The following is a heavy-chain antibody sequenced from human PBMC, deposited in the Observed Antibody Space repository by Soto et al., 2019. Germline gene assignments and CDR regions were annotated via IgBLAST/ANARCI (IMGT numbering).Heavy chain of an antibody. D-gene: IGHD6-19*01. V-gene: IGHV5-51*01. CDR1: GYSFTSYW. Sequence: PGESLRISCKGSGYSFTSYWIGWVRQMPGKGLEWMGIIYPGDSDTRYSPSFQGQVTISADKSISTAYLQWSSLKASDTAMYYCARQKPSNPIMYSSGWYYFAYWGQGTMVTVSS. CDR3: ARQKPSNPIMYSSGWYYFAY. J-gene: IGHJ4*02. CDR2: IYPGDSDT.